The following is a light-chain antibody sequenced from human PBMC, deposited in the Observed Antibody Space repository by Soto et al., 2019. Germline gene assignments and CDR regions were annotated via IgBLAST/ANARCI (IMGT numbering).Light chain of an antibody. Sequence: ESVLTQSPGTLSLSPGERAIISCRASQSIRNSYLAWYQQKPGQAPRLLIFGASSRATGISDRFSGSGSGIHFTLTISRLEPEDFAVYYCQQHGISHITFGQGTRLEIK. J-gene: IGKJ5*01. CDR1: QSIRNSY. CDR2: GAS. CDR3: QQHGISHIT. V-gene: IGKV3-20*01.